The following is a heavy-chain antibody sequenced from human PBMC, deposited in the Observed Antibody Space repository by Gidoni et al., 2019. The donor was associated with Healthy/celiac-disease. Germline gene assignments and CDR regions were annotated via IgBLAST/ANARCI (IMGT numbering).Heavy chain of an antibody. Sequence: QVQLQQWGAGLLKPSETLSLTCAVYGGSFSGYYWSWIRQPPGKGLEWIGEINHSGSTNYNPSLKSRVTISVDTSKNQFSLKLSSVTAADTAVYYCAILRAAVAETAGAFDIWGQGTMVTVSS. CDR1: GGSFSGYY. J-gene: IGHJ3*02. CDR2: INHSGST. D-gene: IGHD6-19*01. CDR3: AILRAAVAETAGAFDI. V-gene: IGHV4-34*01.